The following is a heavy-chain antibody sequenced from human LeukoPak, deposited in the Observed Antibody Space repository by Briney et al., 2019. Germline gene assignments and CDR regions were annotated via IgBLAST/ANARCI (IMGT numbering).Heavy chain of an antibody. CDR2: ISSSSSTI. Sequence: GGSLRLSCAASGFTFSSYSMNWVRQAPGKGLEWVSYISSSSSTIYYADSVKGRFTISRDNAKNSMYLQMNSLRAEDTAVYYCARDDQWLVRTYYDYWGQGTLVTVSS. D-gene: IGHD6-19*01. V-gene: IGHV3-48*01. CDR1: GFTFSSYS. CDR3: ARDDQWLVRTYYDY. J-gene: IGHJ4*02.